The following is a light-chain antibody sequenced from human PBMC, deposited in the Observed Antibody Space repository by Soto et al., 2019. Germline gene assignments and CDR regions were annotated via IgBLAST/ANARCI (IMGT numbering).Light chain of an antibody. CDR1: QSISDT. V-gene: IGKV3-15*01. CDR3: QQYNNWPWT. CDR2: GAS. J-gene: IGKJ1*01. Sequence: EIVMTQSPATLSVSPGGRATLSSRASQSISDTLAWYQQKPGQAPRLLIHGASTRATGFPGRFSGSGSGTDFTLTISSLQSEDFAVYYCQQYNNWPWTFDQGTKVEIK.